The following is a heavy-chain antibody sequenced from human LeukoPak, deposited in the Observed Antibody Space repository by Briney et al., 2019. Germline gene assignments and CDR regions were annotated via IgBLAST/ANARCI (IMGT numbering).Heavy chain of an antibody. J-gene: IGHJ4*02. CDR2: IYYSGST. Sequence: SDTLSLPCTVSVGPINSYYGTWPRRPPEKALEWIGYIYYSGSTNHNPSLKSRVTISVDTSKNQFSLKLSSVTAADTAVYYCASYADYRFDYWGQGTLVTVSS. CDR1: VGPINSYY. V-gene: IGHV4-59*07. D-gene: IGHD4-17*01. CDR3: ASYADYRFDY.